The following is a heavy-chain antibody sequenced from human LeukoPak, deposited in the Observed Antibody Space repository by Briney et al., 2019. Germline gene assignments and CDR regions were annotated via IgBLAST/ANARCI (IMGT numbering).Heavy chain of an antibody. V-gene: IGHV6-1*01. CDR1: GDSVSSGSGG. CDR2: TYYRSKWYN. Sequence: SQTLSLTCDISGDSVSSGSGGWNWIRQSPSRGLEWLGRTYYRSKWYNDYAVSVKSRITINPDTSKNQFSLQLNSVTPEDTAVYYCARGPASIAARPSSFDYWGQGTLVTVSS. D-gene: IGHD6-6*01. CDR3: ARGPASIAARPSSFDY. J-gene: IGHJ4*02.